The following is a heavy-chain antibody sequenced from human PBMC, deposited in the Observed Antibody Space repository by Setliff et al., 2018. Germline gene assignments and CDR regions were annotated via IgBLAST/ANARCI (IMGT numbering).Heavy chain of an antibody. CDR3: ARERYFDY. V-gene: IGHV1-69*05. J-gene: IGHJ4*02. CDR1: GGTFSNYG. Sequence: SVKVSCKASGGTFSNYGVSWVRQAPGQGLEWMGGTIPLFGTTDYAQKFQGRVIMTRNTSISTAYLELNTLRSDDTAVYYCARERYFDYWGQGTLVTVSS. CDR2: TIPLFGTT.